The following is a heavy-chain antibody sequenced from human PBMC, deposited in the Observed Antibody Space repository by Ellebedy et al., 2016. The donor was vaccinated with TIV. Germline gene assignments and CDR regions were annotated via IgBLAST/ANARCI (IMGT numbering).Heavy chain of an antibody. CDR2: IKEDGSRT. Sequence: GESLKISCAASGFTFSIYWMNWVRQAPGKGLEWVANIKEDGSRTSYVDSVRGRFTISRDNAKTSLYLQMNSLRAEDTAVYYCATGARSEGGYWGQGTLVTVSS. CDR1: GFTFSIYW. J-gene: IGHJ4*02. V-gene: IGHV3-7*01. D-gene: IGHD2-15*01. CDR3: ATGARSEGGY.